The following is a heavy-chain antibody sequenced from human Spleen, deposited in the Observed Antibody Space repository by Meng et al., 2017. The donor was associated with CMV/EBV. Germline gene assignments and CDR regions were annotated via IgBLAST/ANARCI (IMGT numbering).Heavy chain of an antibody. CDR3: ARYSRGVVVAPPKFTGADAFDM. CDR1: GVTVSSNY. V-gene: IGHV3-53*01. Sequence: GESLKISCAASGVTVSSNYMTWVRQAPGKGLGWVSVIYNDGATYYADSVKGRFTISRVNPKNMVFLQMNSLRVEDTAVYYCARYSRGVVVAPPKFTGADAFDMWGQGTMVTVSS. D-gene: IGHD2-15*01. CDR2: IYNDGAT. J-gene: IGHJ3*02.